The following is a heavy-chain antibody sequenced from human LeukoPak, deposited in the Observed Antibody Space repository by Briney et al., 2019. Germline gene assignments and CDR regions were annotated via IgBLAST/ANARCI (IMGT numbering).Heavy chain of an antibody. CDR3: ARHDSSGYYRPLDY. Sequence: GGSLRLSCAASGFTFSSNTMNWVRQAPGKGLEWVSSISSSSSYMKYADSVRGRFTISRDNAKNSLYLQMNSLRAEDTAVYYCARHDSSGYYRPLDYWGQGTLVTVSS. CDR2: ISSSSSYM. V-gene: IGHV3-21*01. D-gene: IGHD3-22*01. CDR1: GFTFSSNT. J-gene: IGHJ4*02.